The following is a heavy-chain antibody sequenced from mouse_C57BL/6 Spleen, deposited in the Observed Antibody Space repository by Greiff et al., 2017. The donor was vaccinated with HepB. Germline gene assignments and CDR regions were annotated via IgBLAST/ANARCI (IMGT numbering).Heavy chain of an antibody. CDR3: AKGYYGYDVAY. J-gene: IGHJ3*01. CDR2: ISYDGSN. Sequence: EVQLQQSGPGLVKPSQSLSLTCSVTGYSITSGYYWNWIRQFPGNKLEWMGYISYDGSNNYNPSLKNRISITRDTSKNQFFLKLNSVTTEDTATYYCAKGYYGYDVAYWAKGLWSLSLQ. CDR1: GYSITSGYY. V-gene: IGHV3-6*01. D-gene: IGHD2-2*01.